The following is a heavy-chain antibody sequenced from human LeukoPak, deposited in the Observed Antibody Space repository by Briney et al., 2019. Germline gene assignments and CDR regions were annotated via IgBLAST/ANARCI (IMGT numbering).Heavy chain of an antibody. CDR3: ARDLYCSGGSCLPDY. D-gene: IGHD2-15*01. J-gene: IGHJ4*02. V-gene: IGHV3-21*01. CDR1: GFTFSSYG. CDR2: ISSSSSYI. Sequence: GGSLRLSCAASGFTFSSYGMNWVRQAPGKGLEWVSSISSSSSYIYYADSVKGRFTISRDNAKNSLYLQMNSLRAEDTAVYYCARDLYCSGGSCLPDYWGQGTLVTVPS.